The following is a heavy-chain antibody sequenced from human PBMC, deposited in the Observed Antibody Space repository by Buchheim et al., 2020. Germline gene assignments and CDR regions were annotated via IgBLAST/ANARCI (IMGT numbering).Heavy chain of an antibody. V-gene: IGHV3-30*18. CDR1: GFTFSSYG. J-gene: IGHJ6*02. CDR3: AKERNWNYYYYGMDV. Sequence: QVQLVESGGGVVQPGRSLRLSCAASGFTFSSYGMHWVRQAPGKGLEWVAVISYDGSNKYYADSVKGRFTISRDNSKNTLYLQMNSLRAEDTAVYYCAKERNWNYYYYGMDVWGQGTT. D-gene: IGHD1-20*01. CDR2: ISYDGSNK.